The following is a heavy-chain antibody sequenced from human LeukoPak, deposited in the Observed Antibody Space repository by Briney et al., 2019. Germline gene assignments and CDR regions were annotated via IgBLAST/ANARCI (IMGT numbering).Heavy chain of an antibody. CDR2: IKQDGTTK. V-gene: IGHV3-7*01. CDR3: ASRALSSGYYHQFDY. J-gene: IGHJ4*02. Sequence: GGSLRLSCAASEFIFRNYWMHWVRQAPGKGLGWGATIKQDGTTKYYVDSVKGRFTISRDNAKNSLYLQMNSLRAEDTAIHYCASRALSSGYYHQFDYWGQGTLVTVSS. D-gene: IGHD3-22*01. CDR1: EFIFRNYW.